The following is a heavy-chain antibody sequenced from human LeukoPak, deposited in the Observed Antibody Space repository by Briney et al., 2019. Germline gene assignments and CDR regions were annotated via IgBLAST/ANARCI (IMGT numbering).Heavy chain of an antibody. Sequence: GESLKISCEGSGYSFTSYSIAWVRQMPGKGLGWMGIIYPGDSDTRYSPSFQGQVTISADKSISTAYLQWSSLKASDTAMYYCARTLLSTLDAFDIWGQGTMVTVS. CDR3: ARTLLSTLDAFDI. J-gene: IGHJ3*02. CDR2: IYPGDSDT. V-gene: IGHV5-51*01. CDR1: GYSFTSYS. D-gene: IGHD1-26*01.